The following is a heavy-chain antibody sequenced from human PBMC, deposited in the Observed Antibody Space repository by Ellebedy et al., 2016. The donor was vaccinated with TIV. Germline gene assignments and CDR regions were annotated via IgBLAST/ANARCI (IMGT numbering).Heavy chain of an antibody. V-gene: IGHV3-30-3*01. D-gene: IGHD3-16*01. CDR2: ISYDGSNK. CDR3: ARIMTYHGDFDY. J-gene: IGHJ4*02. Sequence: GESLKISXAASGFTFSSYAMHWVRQAPGKGLEWVAVISYDGSNKYYADSVKGRFTISRDNSKNTLYLQMNSLRAEDTAVYYCARIMTYHGDFDYWGQGTLVTVSS. CDR1: GFTFSSYA.